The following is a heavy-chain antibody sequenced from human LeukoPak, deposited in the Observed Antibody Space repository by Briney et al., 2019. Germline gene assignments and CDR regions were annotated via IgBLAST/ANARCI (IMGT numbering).Heavy chain of an antibody. J-gene: IGHJ6*03. CDR3: ARGRFFGVVTTYCYYYYMDV. CDR1: GYTFTSYD. CDR2: MNPNSGNT. Sequence: ASVKVSCKASGYTFTSYDINWVRQATGQGLEWMGWMNPNSGNTGYAQKFQGRVTITRNTSISTAYMELSSLRSEDTAVYYCARGRFFGVVTTYCYYYYMDVWGKGTTVTVSS. D-gene: IGHD3-3*01. V-gene: IGHV1-8*01.